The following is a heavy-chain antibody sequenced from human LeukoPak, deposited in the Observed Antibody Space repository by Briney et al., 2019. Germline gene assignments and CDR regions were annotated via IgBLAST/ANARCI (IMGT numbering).Heavy chain of an antibody. CDR1: GYTFTGYY. D-gene: IGHD3-22*01. V-gene: IGHV1-2*06. J-gene: IGHJ4*02. Sequence: GASVKVSCKASGYTFTGYYMHWVRQAPGQGLEWMGRINPNSGGTNYAQKFPGRVTMTRDTSISTAYMEMSRLRSDDTAVYYCARGGKNYYDSSGYYSLFDYWGQGTLVTVSS. CDR3: ARGGKNYYDSSGYYSLFDY. CDR2: INPNSGGT.